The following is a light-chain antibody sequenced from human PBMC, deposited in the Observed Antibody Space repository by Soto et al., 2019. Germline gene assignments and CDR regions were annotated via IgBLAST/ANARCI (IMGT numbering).Light chain of an antibody. Sequence: EIVMTQSPATLSVSPGESATLSCRASQSVSSNLAWYQQKPGQAPRLLIYGASTRATGIPARFSGSGSGTEFTLTISSLQSEDFAVYYCQHYNNWPRTFGQGTKLEIK. CDR2: GAS. V-gene: IGKV3-15*01. CDR1: QSVSSN. J-gene: IGKJ1*01. CDR3: QHYNNWPRT.